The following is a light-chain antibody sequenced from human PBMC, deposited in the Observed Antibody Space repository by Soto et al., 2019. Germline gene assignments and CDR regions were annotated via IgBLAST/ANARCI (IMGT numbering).Light chain of an antibody. Sequence: EVVLTQSPATLSLSQGESATLSCRASQSVSSYLAWYQQKPGQGPRLLIYDASHRATGVSARFSGSGSGTDFTLTISSLETEDFSVYYCHQRSSWPRWSFGQGTKVEIK. CDR3: HQRSSWPRWS. CDR1: QSVSSY. J-gene: IGKJ1*01. V-gene: IGKV3-11*01. CDR2: DAS.